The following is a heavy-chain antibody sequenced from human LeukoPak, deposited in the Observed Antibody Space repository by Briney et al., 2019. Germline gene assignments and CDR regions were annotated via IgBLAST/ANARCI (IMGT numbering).Heavy chain of an antibody. V-gene: IGHV4-59*08. CDR1: GGSISSYY. CDR3: AIRPRALDSSGWYWVDP. D-gene: IGHD6-19*01. CDR2: IYYSGST. J-gene: IGHJ5*02. Sequence: PETLSLTCTVSGGSISSYYWSWIRQPPGKGLEGIGYIYYSGSTNYNPSLKSRVTISVDTSKNQFSLKLSSVPAADTAVYYCAIRPRALDSSGWYWVDPWGQGTLLTVSS.